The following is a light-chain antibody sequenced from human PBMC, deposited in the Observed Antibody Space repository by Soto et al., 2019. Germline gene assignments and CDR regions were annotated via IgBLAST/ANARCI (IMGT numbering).Light chain of an antibody. Sequence: DMEMTQSPSSLSASVGDRVTITCRASQRISNYLNWYQHKPGKVPKLLIYAASSLQSGVPTRFRRSGSGTHFTLTINSMQPEDCATYYCQQSYGTPLTFGGGTKIEIK. J-gene: IGKJ4*01. CDR3: QQSYGTPLT. CDR2: AAS. CDR1: QRISNY. V-gene: IGKV1-39*01.